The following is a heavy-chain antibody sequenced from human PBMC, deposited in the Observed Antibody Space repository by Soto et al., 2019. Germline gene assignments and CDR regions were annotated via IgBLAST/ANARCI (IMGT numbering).Heavy chain of an antibody. J-gene: IGHJ3*02. CDR2: INHSGST. CDR3: ARGTRSAFDI. V-gene: IGHV4-34*01. CDR1: GGSFSGYY. Sequence: SETLSLTCAVYGGSFSGYYWSWIRQPPGKGPEWIGEINHSGSTNYNPSLKSRVTISVDTSKNQFSLKLSSVTAADTAVYYCARGTRSAFDIWGQGTMVTVSS.